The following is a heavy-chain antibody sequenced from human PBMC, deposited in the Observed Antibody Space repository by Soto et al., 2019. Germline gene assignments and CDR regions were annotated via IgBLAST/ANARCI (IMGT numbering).Heavy chain of an antibody. CDR1: GGTFSSYA. Sequence: QVQLVQSGAEVKKPGSSVKVSCKASGGTFSSYAFNWVRQAPGQGLEWMGGFIPMFGTANYAQKFQGRVTITRDNSTNTPYVGRGGLGSEDTPVYYWAGGRLGGGDTPHPNHYYGMDVWGQGATAPFPS. CDR3: AGGRLGGGDTPHPNHYYGMDV. D-gene: IGHD3-16*01. CDR2: FIPMFGTA. J-gene: IGHJ6*02. V-gene: IGHV1-69*06.